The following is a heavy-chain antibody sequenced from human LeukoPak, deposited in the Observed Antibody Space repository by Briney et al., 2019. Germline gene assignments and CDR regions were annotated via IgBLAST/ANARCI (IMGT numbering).Heavy chain of an antibody. CDR1: GNIFTSSY. J-gene: IGHJ4*02. Sequence: ASVKVSCKASGNIFTSSYTHWVRQAPGQGLEWMGVINPSDGTRNYAQKFQGRVTMTRDTSITTAYMELSSLRSDDTAVYYCARDMVRGVINRYGYWGQGTLVIVSS. V-gene: IGHV1-46*01. CDR2: INPSDGTR. CDR3: ARDMVRGVINRYGY. D-gene: IGHD3-10*01.